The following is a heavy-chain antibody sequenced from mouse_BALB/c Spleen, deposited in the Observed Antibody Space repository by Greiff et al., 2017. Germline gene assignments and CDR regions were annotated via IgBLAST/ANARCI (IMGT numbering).Heavy chain of an antibody. CDR1: GYSITSDYA. J-gene: IGHJ3*01. D-gene: IGHD2-4*01. CDR2: ISYSGST. CDR3: ARFYDYDNAY. Sequence: VQLQQSGPGLVKPSQSLSLTCTVTGYSITSDYAWNWIRQFPGNKLEWMGYISYSGSTSYNPSLKSRISITRDTSKNQFFLQLNSVTTEDTATYYCARFYDYDNAYWGQGTLVTVSA. V-gene: IGHV3-2*02.